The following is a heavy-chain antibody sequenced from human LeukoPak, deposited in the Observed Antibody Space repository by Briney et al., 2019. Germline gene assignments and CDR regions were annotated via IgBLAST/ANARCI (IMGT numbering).Heavy chain of an antibody. CDR1: GFTFDDYA. D-gene: IGHD2-2*01. CDR2: ISWNSGSI. V-gene: IGHV3-9*01. Sequence: GGSLRLSCAASGFTFDDYAMHWVRQAPGKGLGWVSGISWNSGSIGYADSVKGRFTISRDNSKNTLYPQMNSLRAEDTAVYYCAKTGSLGYQLLHYWGQGTLVTVSS. J-gene: IGHJ4*02. CDR3: AKTGSLGYQLLHY.